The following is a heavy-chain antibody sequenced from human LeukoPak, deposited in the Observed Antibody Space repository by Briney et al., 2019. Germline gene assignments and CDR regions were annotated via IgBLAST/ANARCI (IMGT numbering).Heavy chain of an antibody. CDR1: GFIFSGSG. J-gene: IGHJ4*02. CDR3: AKLHSATITADFDH. D-gene: IGHD1-14*01. V-gene: IGHV3-23*01. CDR2: ISIGGDYT. Sequence: PGGSLRLSCAASGFIFSGSGMNWVRQAPGKGLEWVSGISIGGDYTYYADSVKGRFTISRDNSKNALSLQMSNLRAEDTAIYYRAKLHSATITADFDHWGQGTLVTVSS.